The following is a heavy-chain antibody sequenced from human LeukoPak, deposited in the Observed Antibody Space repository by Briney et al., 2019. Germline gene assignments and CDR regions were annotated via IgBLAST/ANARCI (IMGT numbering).Heavy chain of an antibody. D-gene: IGHD2-2*01. CDR3: ARGPHCSSTSCYSEYFHH. V-gene: IGHV4-31*03. CDR1: GASISSGGYY. Sequence: SQTLSLTCTVSGASISSGGYYWSWIRQHPGKGLEWIGYISYSGSPYYNPSLKSRVTISVDTSRNQFSLKLGSVTAADTAVYYCARGPHCSSTSCYSEYFHHWGQGTLVTVSS. CDR2: ISYSGSP. J-gene: IGHJ1*01.